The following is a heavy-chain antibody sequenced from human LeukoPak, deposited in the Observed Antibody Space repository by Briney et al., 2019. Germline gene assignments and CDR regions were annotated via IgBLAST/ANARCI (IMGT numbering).Heavy chain of an antibody. V-gene: IGHV3-7*05. CDR3: ATGTYSSSGY. D-gene: IGHD6-6*01. CDR2: ITQDGSEK. J-gene: IGHJ4*02. CDR1: GYTLTGRS. Sequence: SCKVSGYTLTGRSMHWVRQAPGKGLEWVACITQDGSEKHYVDSVKGRFTISRDNAKNSLYLQMNSLRAEDTAVYYCATGTYSSSGYWGQGTLVTVSS.